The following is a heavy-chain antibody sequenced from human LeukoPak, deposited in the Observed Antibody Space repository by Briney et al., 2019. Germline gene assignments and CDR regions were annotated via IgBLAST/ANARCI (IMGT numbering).Heavy chain of an antibody. D-gene: IGHD5-12*01. CDR1: GFTFSSYE. CDR2: ISSSGSTI. CDR3: ARAYEMGFDP. J-gene: IGHJ5*02. V-gene: IGHV3-48*03. Sequence: GGSLRLSCGVSGFTFSSYEMNWVRQAPGKGLEWLSYISSSGSTIHYADSVKGRFTISRDNAKNSLYVQMNSLRAEDTAVYYCARAYEMGFDPWGQGTLVTVSS.